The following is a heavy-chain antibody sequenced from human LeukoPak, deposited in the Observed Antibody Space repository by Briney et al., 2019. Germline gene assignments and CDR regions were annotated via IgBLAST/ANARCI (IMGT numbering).Heavy chain of an antibody. V-gene: IGHV3-48*01. CDR3: AKAGKLLWLAYYFDY. Sequence: GGSLRLSCAASGFSFSSYSMNWVRQAPGKGLEWVSYINGGSNAIYYADSVKGRFTISRDNSKNTLYLQMNSLRAEDTAVYYCAKAGKLLWLAYYFDYWGQGTLVTVSS. CDR1: GFSFSSYS. J-gene: IGHJ4*02. D-gene: IGHD3-10*01. CDR2: INGGSNAI.